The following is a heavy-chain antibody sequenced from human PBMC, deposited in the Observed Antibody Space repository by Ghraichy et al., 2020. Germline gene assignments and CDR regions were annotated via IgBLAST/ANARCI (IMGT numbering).Heavy chain of an antibody. J-gene: IGHJ6*02. CDR3: ARRGYCSSSICSQTMDV. CDR2: IWADATNK. V-gene: IGHV3-33*01. D-gene: IGHD2-2*01. Sequence: SLRLSCVASGFTFSSYGMHWVRQAPGKGLEWVAAIWADATNKYYADSVKGQFTISRDNSKNTLYLQMNSLRAEDTAVYYCARRGYCSSSICSQTMDVWGQGTTVTVSS. CDR1: GFTFSSYG.